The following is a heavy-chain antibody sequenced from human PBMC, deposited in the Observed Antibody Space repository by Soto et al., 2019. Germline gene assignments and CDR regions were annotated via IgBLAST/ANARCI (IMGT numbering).Heavy chain of an antibody. D-gene: IGHD2-8*01. CDR1: GYSISSGSP. V-gene: IGHV4-38-2*02. CDR2: IYHSGTT. Sequence: XETLVLAGAVSGYSISSGSPWALIRKAAGKGREWIGSIYHSGTTYDIPALKSRVSISVDTSKNQFSLKVTAVTAADTDIYYCARENCHYGVCYSFDFWGRGPVVTVSS. CDR3: ARENCHYGVCYSFDF. J-gene: IGHJ4*02.